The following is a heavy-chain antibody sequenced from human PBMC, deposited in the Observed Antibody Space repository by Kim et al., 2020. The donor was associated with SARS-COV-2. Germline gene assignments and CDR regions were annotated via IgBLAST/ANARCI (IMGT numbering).Heavy chain of an antibody. D-gene: IGHD2-15*01. V-gene: IGHV5-51*01. J-gene: IGHJ4*02. Sequence: YPRDSDTRYSPSVQGQGTISADKSDSTAYLQWSSLKASDTAMYYCARIGDYWGQGTLVTVSS. CDR2: YPRDSDT. CDR3: ARIGDY.